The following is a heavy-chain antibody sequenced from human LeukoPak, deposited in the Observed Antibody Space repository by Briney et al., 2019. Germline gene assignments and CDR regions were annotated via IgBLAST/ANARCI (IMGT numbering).Heavy chain of an antibody. Sequence: SETLSLTCAVYGGSFSGYYWSWIRQPPGKGLEWIGEINHSGSANYNPSLKSRVTISLDTSKNQFSLKLSSVTAADTAVYYCARGQGTVTTHWGQGTLVTVSS. CDR2: INHSGSA. CDR3: ARGQGTVTTH. CDR1: GGSFSGYY. V-gene: IGHV4-34*01. D-gene: IGHD4-17*01. J-gene: IGHJ4*02.